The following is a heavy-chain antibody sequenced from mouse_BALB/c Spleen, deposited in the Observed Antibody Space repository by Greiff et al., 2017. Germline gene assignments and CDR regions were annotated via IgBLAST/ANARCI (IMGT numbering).Heavy chain of an antibody. V-gene: IGHV5-17*02. Sequence: EVQRVESGGGLVQPGGSRKLSCAASGFTFSSFGMHWVRQAPEKGLEWVAYISSGSSTIYSADTVKGRFTISSDNPKNTLFLQMTSLRSEDTAMYFCAGEIGYYGSRPYAMDYWGQGTSVTVSA. J-gene: IGHJ4*01. D-gene: IGHD1-1*01. CDR1: GFTFSSFG. CDR2: ISSGSSTI. CDR3: AGEIGYYGSRPYAMDY.